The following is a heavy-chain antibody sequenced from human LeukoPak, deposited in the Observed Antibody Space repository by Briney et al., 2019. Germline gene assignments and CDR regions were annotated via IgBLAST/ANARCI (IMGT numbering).Heavy chain of an antibody. CDR3: AKGYYYDSSGYYWPSDY. J-gene: IGHJ4*02. CDR1: GFTFSSYA. Sequence: GGSLSLSCAASGFTFSSYAMSWVRQAPGKGLEWVSAISGSGGTAYYADSVKGRFTISRDNSKNTLYLQMNSLRAEDTAVYYCAKGYYYDSSGYYWPSDYWGQGTLVTVSS. D-gene: IGHD3-22*01. CDR2: ISGSGGTA. V-gene: IGHV3-23*01.